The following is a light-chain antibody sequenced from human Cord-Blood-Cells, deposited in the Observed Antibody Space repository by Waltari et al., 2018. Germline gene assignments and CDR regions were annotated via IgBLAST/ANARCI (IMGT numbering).Light chain of an antibody. V-gene: IGKV2-24*01. CDR3: MQATQFPHTPS. CDR1: QSLVHSAGNPY. J-gene: IGKJ4*01. CDR2: KIS. Sequence: DIVMTQTPLTPPITLRHPSSTAPRSSQSLVHSAGNPYLGWLQQRPGQPPRLLIYKISNRFSGEPDRFSGSGAGTDFTLKISRVEAEDVGVYYCMQATQFPHTPSFGGGTKVEIK.